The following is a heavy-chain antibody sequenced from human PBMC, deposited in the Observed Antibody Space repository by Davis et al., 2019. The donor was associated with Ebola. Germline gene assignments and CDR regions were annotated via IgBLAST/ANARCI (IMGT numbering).Heavy chain of an antibody. Sequence: AASVNVSCKASGGTFSSYAISWVRQAPGQGLEWMGRIITILGIANYAQKFQGRVTITADKSTSTAYMELSSLRSEDTAGYYCARGVGAVDYWGQGTLVTVSS. V-gene: IGHV1-69*04. CDR1: GGTFSSYA. J-gene: IGHJ4*02. D-gene: IGHD1-26*01. CDR3: ARGVGAVDY. CDR2: IITILGIA.